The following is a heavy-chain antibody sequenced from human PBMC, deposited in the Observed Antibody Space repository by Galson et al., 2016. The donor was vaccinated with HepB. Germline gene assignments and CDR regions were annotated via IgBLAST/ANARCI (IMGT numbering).Heavy chain of an antibody. D-gene: IGHD4-17*01. J-gene: IGHJ3*02. CDR3: ARPHGGDYAFDI. CDR1: VGHIINYH. CDR2: IYNSGST. V-gene: IGHV4-59*08. Sequence: SETLSLTCTVSVGHIINYHWSWIRQSPGQGLEWIGYIYNSGSTNYNPPLKSLVSISEDTSKNQISLNLTSVTAADTAVYYCARPHGGDYAFDIWGQGTMVTVSS.